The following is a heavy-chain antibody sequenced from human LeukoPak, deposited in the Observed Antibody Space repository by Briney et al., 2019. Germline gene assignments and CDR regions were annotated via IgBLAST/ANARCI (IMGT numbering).Heavy chain of an antibody. D-gene: IGHD3-22*01. CDR2: IYYSGRT. V-gene: IGHV4-39*01. CDR1: GDSVSRSDSY. J-gene: IGHJ1*01. Sequence: SETLSLPCTVFGDSVSRSDSYWAWIRQPPGKGLEWIGTIYYSGRTYYSPSLQSRVTQSVDTDHNQFSLNLTAVSAADTALYFCARRRYYDSTGYLNWGQGTLVTVSS. CDR3: ARRRYYDSTGYLN.